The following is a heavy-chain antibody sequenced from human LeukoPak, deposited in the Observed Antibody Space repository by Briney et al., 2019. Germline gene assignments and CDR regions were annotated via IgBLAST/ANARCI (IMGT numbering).Heavy chain of an antibody. CDR3: AAGRPYSLLDY. V-gene: IGHV1-24*01. Sequence: GASVKVSCTVSGSSLTELSLYWVRQAPGKGLEWMGGFDVIDAKTFYAQKFQGRVTMTEDSSTDTAYMELSSLRSDDTAFYYCAAGRPYSLLDYWGREPCSPSPQ. CDR1: GSSLTELS. D-gene: IGHD5-18*01. J-gene: IGHJ4*02. CDR2: FDVIDAKT.